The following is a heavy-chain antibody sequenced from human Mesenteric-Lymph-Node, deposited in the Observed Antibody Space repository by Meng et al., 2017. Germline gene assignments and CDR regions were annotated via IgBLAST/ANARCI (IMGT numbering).Heavy chain of an antibody. D-gene: IGHD6-13*01. Sequence: SETLSLTCTVSGDSIRSSSSFYWGWIRQSPGKGLEWIGSIYYSGSTYYNPSLKSRVTISVDTSKNQFSLKLSSVTAADTAVYYCASGSVWGSSWWKIWGQGTMVTVSS. CDR2: IYYSGST. CDR3: ASGSVWGSSWWKI. CDR1: GDSIRSSSSFY. V-gene: IGHV4-39*07. J-gene: IGHJ3*02.